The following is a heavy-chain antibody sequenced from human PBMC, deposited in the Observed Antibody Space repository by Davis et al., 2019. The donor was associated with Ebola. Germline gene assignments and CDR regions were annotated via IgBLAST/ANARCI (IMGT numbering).Heavy chain of an antibody. CDR1: GYTFTSYD. CDR3: ARVIQCTNGVCQMSYFDY. D-gene: IGHD2-8*01. CDR2: MNPNSGNT. J-gene: IGHJ4*02. Sequence: AASVKVSCKASGYTFTSYDINWVRQATGQGLEWMGWMNPNSGNTGYAQKFQGRVTMTRNTSISTAYMELSSLRSEDTAVYYCARVIQCTNGVCQMSYFDYWGQGTLVTVSS. V-gene: IGHV1-8*01.